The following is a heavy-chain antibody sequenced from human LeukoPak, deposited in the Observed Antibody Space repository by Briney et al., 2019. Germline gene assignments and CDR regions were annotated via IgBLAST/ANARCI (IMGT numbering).Heavy chain of an antibody. CDR1: GFPFTVYP. Sequence: PGGSLRLSCAASGFPFTVYPSHWVRQAPGKGLEWVSVSSSDETYKFYADSVRGRFTISRDNSKNRLYLQMSDLRAEDTAVYYCARQHFHIAAAGIFYWGQGTLVTVSS. D-gene: IGHD6-13*01. J-gene: IGHJ4*02. CDR3: ARQHFHIAAAGIFY. V-gene: IGHV3-30-3*01. CDR2: SSSDETYK.